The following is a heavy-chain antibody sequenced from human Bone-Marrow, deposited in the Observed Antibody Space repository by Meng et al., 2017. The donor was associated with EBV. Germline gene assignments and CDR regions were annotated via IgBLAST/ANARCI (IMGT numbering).Heavy chain of an antibody. V-gene: IGHV1-2*06. D-gene: IGHD4-11*01. J-gene: IGHJ4*02. Sequence: QVQPVQSGAEVKKPGASVKVSCKASGYTFTGHYMHWVRQAPGQGLEWMGRIDPNSGGADYAQKFQGGVTMTRDTSISTFYMELSRLTSDDTAVYFCARASDYGNDLDYWGQGTLVTASS. CDR3: ARASDYGNDLDY. CDR1: GYTFTGHY. CDR2: IDPNSGGA.